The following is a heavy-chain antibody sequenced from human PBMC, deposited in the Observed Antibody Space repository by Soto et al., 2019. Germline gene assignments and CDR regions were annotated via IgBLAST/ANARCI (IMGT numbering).Heavy chain of an antibody. CDR3: ATSMVDYGAFDI. CDR1: GFTFSSDA. CDR2: TSGSGGST. Sequence: PGGSLRLSCAASGFTFSSDAMSWVRQAPGKGLEWVSATSGSGGSTYYADSVKGRFTISRDNSKNTLYLQMNSLRAEDTAVYYCATSMVDYGAFDIWGQGTMVTVSS. D-gene: IGHD3-10*01. J-gene: IGHJ3*02. V-gene: IGHV3-23*01.